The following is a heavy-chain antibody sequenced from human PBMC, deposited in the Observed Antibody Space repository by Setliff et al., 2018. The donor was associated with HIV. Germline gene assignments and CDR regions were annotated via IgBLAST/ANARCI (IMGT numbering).Heavy chain of an antibody. D-gene: IGHD5-12*01. CDR2: VFYTGFA. CDR3: ARQMPIPGIAITPVDY. CDR1: GDSIRGYY. Sequence: SETLSLTCIVSGDSIRGYYWSWIRQPPGKGLEWMGYVFYTGFAAYNPSLKSRLTISVDTSKSQFSLTLTSVTAADTAVYYCARQMPIPGIAITPVDYWGQGALVTVSS. J-gene: IGHJ4*02. V-gene: IGHV4-59*08.